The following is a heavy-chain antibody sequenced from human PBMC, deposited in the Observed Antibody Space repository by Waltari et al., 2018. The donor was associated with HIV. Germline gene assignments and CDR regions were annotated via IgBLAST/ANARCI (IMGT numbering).Heavy chain of an antibody. J-gene: IGHJ6*02. CDR2: IYPGDSDT. CDR3: ARHGSVAAAGAHYYYYGMDV. CDR1: GYSFTSYW. V-gene: IGHV5-51*01. Sequence: EVQLVQSGAEVKKPGESLKISCKGSGYSFTSYWIGWVRQMPGKGLGWMGIIYPGDSDTRYSPSFQGKVTISADQSISTAYLQWSSLKASDTAMYYCARHGSVAAAGAHYYYYGMDVWGQGTTVTVSS. D-gene: IGHD6-13*01.